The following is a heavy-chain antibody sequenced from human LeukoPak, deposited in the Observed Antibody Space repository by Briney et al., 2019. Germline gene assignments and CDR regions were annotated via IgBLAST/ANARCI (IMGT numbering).Heavy chain of an antibody. Sequence: NPGGSPRLSCAASGFTFSSYSMNWVRQAPGKGLEWVSSISSSSSYIYYADSVKGRFTISRDNAKNSLYLQMNSLRAEDTAVYYCARGGAVAGAFDYWGQGTLVTVSS. J-gene: IGHJ4*02. V-gene: IGHV3-21*01. CDR1: GFTFSSYS. CDR3: ARGGAVAGAFDY. CDR2: ISSSSSYI. D-gene: IGHD6-19*01.